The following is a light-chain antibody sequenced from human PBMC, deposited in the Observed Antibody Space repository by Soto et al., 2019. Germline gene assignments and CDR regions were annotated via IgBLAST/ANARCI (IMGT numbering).Light chain of an antibody. Sequence: EIVLTQSPATLSLSPGERATLSCRASQSVSSYLAWYQQKPGQAPRLLIYDASNRVTGIPARFSGSGSGTDFTRTISSLEPEDFAVYYCQQRSNWPGLTFGGGTKVEIK. CDR1: QSVSSY. V-gene: IGKV3-11*01. CDR2: DAS. J-gene: IGKJ4*01. CDR3: QQRSNWPGLT.